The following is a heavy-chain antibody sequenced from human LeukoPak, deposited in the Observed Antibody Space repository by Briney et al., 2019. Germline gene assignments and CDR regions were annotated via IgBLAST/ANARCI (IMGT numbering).Heavy chain of an antibody. CDR1: GGTFSSYA. J-gene: IGHJ4*02. Sequence: GASVKVSCKASGGTFSSYAISWVRQAPGQGLEWMGGIIPIFGTANYAQKFQGRVTITTDESTSTAYMELSSLRSEDTAVYYCASTTDYGGNSYWGQGTLVTVSS. D-gene: IGHD4-23*01. CDR2: IIPIFGTA. CDR3: ASTTDYGGNSY. V-gene: IGHV1-69*05.